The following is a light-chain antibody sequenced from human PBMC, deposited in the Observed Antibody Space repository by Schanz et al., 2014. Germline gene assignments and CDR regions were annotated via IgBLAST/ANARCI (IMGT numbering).Light chain of an antibody. Sequence: VMTQSPATLPVSPGERATVSCRASQSIRGNLAWYQQKPGQPPRLLIYDASTRSTGIPARFSGSGSGTDFTLTISSLEPEDFAVYYCQQRDNWPLLTFGGGTKVEIK. CDR2: DAS. CDR3: QQRDNWPLLT. J-gene: IGKJ4*01. V-gene: IGKV3-15*01. CDR1: QSIRGN.